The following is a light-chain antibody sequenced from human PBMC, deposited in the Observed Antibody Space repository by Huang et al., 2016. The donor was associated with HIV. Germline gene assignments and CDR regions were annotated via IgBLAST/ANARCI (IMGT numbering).Light chain of an antibody. V-gene: IGKV1-5*03. CDR1: QSISSW. J-gene: IGKJ1*01. Sequence: DIQMTQFPSTLSASVGDRVTITCRASQSISSWLAWYQQKPGKAPNLLIYKASSLESGAPLRFSGSGSGTEVTLTINSLQPDDFATYYCVQYNSYWTFGQGTKVEIK. CDR2: KAS. CDR3: VQYNSYWT.